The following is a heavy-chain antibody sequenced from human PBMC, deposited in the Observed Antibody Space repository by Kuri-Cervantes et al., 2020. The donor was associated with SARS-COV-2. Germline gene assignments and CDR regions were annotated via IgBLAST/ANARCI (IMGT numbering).Heavy chain of an antibody. J-gene: IGHJ4*02. CDR1: GFTFDDYA. V-gene: IGHV3-43*02. CDR2: ISGDGGST. Sequence: GESLKISCAASGFTFDDYAMHRVRQAPGKGLEWVSLISGDGGSTYYADSVKGRFTISRDNAKNSLYLQMNSLRAEDTAVYYCARDRKWWYYWGQGTLVTVSS. CDR3: ARDRKWWYY. D-gene: IGHD2-15*01.